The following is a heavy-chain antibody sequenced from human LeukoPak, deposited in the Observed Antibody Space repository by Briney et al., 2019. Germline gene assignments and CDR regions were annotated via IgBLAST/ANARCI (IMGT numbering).Heavy chain of an antibody. J-gene: IGHJ4*02. D-gene: IGHD3-22*01. CDR3: ARSPRGYSFYFDY. CDR1: GFTFSSYE. V-gene: IGHV3-48*03. Sequence: GGSLRLSCAASGFTFSSYEMNWVRQAPGKGLEWVSYISSSGSTIYYADSVKGRFTNSRDNAKNSLYLQMNSLRAEDTAVYYCARSPRGYSFYFDYWGQGTLVTVSS. CDR2: ISSSGSTI.